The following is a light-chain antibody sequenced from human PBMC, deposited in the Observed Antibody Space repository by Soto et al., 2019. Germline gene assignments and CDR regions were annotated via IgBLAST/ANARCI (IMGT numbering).Light chain of an antibody. CDR3: QQYNNWPRA. CDR1: QSVSSN. Sequence: EIVMTQSPATLSVSPGERATLSCRASQSVSSNLAWYQQKPGQAPRLLIYGASTRATGIQARFSGSGSGTEFTLTISSLQSEDFAVYYCQQYNNWPRAFGGGTKVEIK. CDR2: GAS. J-gene: IGKJ4*01. V-gene: IGKV3-15*01.